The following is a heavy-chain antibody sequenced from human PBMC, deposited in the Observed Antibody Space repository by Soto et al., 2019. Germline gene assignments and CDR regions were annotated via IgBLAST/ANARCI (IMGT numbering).Heavy chain of an antibody. CDR2: ISAYNGNT. Sequence: ASVKVSCKASGYTFTSYGISWVRQAPGQGLEWMGWISAYNGNTNYAQKLQGRVTMTTDTSTSTVYMELSSLRSEDTAVYYCARDLGAVWADYYYGMDVWGQGTTVTVSS. D-gene: IGHD3-16*01. CDR1: GYTFTSYG. J-gene: IGHJ6*02. V-gene: IGHV1-18*01. CDR3: ARDLGAVWADYYYGMDV.